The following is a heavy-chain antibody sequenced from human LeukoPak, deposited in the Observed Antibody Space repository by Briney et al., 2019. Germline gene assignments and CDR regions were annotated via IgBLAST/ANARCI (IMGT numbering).Heavy chain of an antibody. J-gene: IGHJ4*02. CDR2: IYYSGST. D-gene: IGHD6-6*01. Sequence: SETLSLTCTVSGGSISNYYWSWIRQPPGKGLEWIGYIYYSGSTNHNPSFKSRVTISVDTSKNQFSLKLSSVTAADTAVYYCARAGQFIAARPITFDYWGQGTLVTVSS. CDR1: GGSISNYY. CDR3: ARAGQFIAARPITFDY. V-gene: IGHV4-59*01.